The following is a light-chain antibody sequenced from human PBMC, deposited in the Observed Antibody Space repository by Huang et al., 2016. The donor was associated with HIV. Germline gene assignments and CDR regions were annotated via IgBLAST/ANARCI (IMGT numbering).Light chain of an antibody. CDR1: QSVGSD. Sequence: IVLTQSPATLPLSPGERATLSCRASQSVGSDLAWYQQKPGQAPRLLIYDASNRATGIPGRFSGSLSGTDFTLTISSLEPEDFAVYYCHQRANWPCTFGQGTKLEIK. J-gene: IGKJ2*02. V-gene: IGKV3-11*01. CDR3: HQRANWPCT. CDR2: DAS.